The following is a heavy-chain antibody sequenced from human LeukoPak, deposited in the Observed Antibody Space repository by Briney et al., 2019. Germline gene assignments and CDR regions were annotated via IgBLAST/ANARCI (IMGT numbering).Heavy chain of an antibody. CDR3: ARDRGYRDY. D-gene: IGHD5-12*01. J-gene: IGHJ4*02. Sequence: SETLSLTCTVSGGSISSYYWSWIRQPPGKGLEWIGYIYSSGSTNYNPSLKSRVTISVDMSKSQFSLKLSSVTAADTAVYYCARDRGYRDYWGQGTLVTVSS. CDR2: IYSSGST. CDR1: GGSISSYY. V-gene: IGHV4-59*01.